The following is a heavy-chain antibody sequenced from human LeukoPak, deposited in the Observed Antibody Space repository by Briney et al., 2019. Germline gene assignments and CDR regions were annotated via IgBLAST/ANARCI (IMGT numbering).Heavy chain of an antibody. J-gene: IGHJ4*02. Sequence: SETLSRTCAGSGGSITTTNWWSWVRQPPGKGLEWIGEVHLSGATNYNPSLESRASMSIDKSKNHLSLEVTSVTAADTAIYYCTRDSGAFSPFGSWGQGTLLTVSS. CDR3: TRDSGAFSPFGS. D-gene: IGHD1-26*01. CDR2: VHLSGAT. CDR1: GGSITTTNW. V-gene: IGHV4-4*02.